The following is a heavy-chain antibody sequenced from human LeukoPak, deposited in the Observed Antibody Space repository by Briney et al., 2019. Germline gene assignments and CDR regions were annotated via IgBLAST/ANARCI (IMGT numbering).Heavy chain of an antibody. CDR2: IRSSGSTI. D-gene: IGHD3/OR15-3a*01. CDR3: ARDRGDFYYFDY. Sequence: GGSLTPSCAPSGFTFSNYYMSWIRQAPGKWLEWVSYIRSSGSTICYADSVKGRFTISRDNAKNSLYLQMNSLRAEDTAVYYCARDRGDFYYFDYWGQGTLVSVSS. CDR1: GFTFSNYY. J-gene: IGHJ4*02. V-gene: IGHV3-11*01.